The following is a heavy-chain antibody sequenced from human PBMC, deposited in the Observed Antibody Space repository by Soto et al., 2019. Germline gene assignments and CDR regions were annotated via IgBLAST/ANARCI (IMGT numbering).Heavy chain of an antibody. Sequence: GGSLRRSFAASGFTFSCYAMSWVRQAPGKVLELVSAISGSGGTTYYAYSVKGRFTISRDNSKNTLYLQMNSLRHEDTAVYYWATYLSSSGSDYDYYVLEVWAQGTTVTVSS. CDR3: ATYLSSSGSDYDYYVLEV. CDR2: ISGSGGTT. CDR1: GFTFSCYA. D-gene: IGHD5-12*01. V-gene: IGHV3-23*01. J-gene: IGHJ6*02.